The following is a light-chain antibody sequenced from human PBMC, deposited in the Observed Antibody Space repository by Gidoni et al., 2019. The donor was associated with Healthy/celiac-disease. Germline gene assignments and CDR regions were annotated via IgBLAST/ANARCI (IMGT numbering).Light chain of an antibody. CDR1: QSVSSN. J-gene: IGKJ2*01. CDR2: GAS. CDR3: QQYNRWPPYT. V-gene: IGKV3-15*01. Sequence: IVMTQSPATLSVSPGERATLSCRASQSVSSNLAWYQQKPGQAPRLLMYGASTRATGIPARFSGSGSGTEFTLTISSLESEDFAVYYCQQYNRWPPYTFGQGTKLEIK.